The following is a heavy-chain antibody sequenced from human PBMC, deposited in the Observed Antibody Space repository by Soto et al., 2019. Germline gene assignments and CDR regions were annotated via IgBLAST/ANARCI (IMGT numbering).Heavy chain of an antibody. J-gene: IGHJ6*02. CDR1: GGTFSSYA. Sequence: QVQLVQSGAEVKKPGSSVKVSCKASGGTFSSYAISWVRQAPGQGLEWMGGIIPIFGTANYAQKFQGRVKITADXXTXKXXMERRSLRSEDTSVYYCALATRVTRRGYYCYGMDVWGQGTAVTVSS. CDR2: IIPIFGTA. D-gene: IGHD4-17*01. V-gene: IGHV1-69*12. CDR3: ALATRVTRRGYYCYGMDV.